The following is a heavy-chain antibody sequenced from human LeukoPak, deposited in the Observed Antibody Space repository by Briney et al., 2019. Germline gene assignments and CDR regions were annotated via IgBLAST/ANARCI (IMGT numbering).Heavy chain of an antibody. Sequence: SETLSLTCTVSGGSISSGSYYWSWIRQPAGKGLEWIGSIYHSGSTYYNPSLKSRVTISVDTSKNQFSLKLSSVTAADTAAYYCARLDWNECYFDYWGQGTLVTVSS. D-gene: IGHD1-1*01. J-gene: IGHJ4*02. CDR1: GGSISSGSYY. V-gene: IGHV4-39*07. CDR3: ARLDWNECYFDY. CDR2: IYHSGST.